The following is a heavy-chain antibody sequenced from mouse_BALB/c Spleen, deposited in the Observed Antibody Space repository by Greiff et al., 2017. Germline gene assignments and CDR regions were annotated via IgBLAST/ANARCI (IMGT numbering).Heavy chain of an antibody. D-gene: IGHD4-1*01. Sequence: DLVKPGASVKLSCKASGYTFTSYWMNWIKQRPGQGLEWIGRIAPGSGSTYYNEMFKGKATLTVDTSSSTAYIQLSSLSSEDSAVYVCARGGTGAMDYWGQGTSVTVSS. CDR2: IAPGSGST. CDR3: ARGGTGAMDY. J-gene: IGHJ4*01. CDR1: GYTFTSYW. V-gene: IGHV1S41*01.